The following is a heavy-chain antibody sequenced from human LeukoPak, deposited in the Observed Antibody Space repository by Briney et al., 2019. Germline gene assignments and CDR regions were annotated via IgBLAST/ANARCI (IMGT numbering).Heavy chain of an antibody. V-gene: IGHV3-48*03. CDR1: GFSFSSYE. CDR3: ARANTIFGVEPDYYFDY. Sequence: GGSLRLSCAASGFSFSSYEMIWVRQAPGKGLEWISYISSSGGNIYYADSVKGRFTISRDNAKNSLYLQMNSLRVEDTAGYYCARANTIFGVEPDYYFDYWGQGTLVSVSS. CDR2: ISSSGGNI. D-gene: IGHD3-3*01. J-gene: IGHJ4*02.